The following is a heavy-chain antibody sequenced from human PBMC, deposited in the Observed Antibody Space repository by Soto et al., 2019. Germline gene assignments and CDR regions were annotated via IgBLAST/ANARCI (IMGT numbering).Heavy chain of an antibody. CDR1: GGSFSGYY. V-gene: IGHV4-34*01. CDR2: INHSGST. D-gene: IGHD3-22*01. Sequence: SETLSLTCAVYGGSFSGYYWSWIRQPPGKGLEWIGEINHSGSTNYNPSLKSRVTISVDTSKNQFSLKLSSVTAADTAVYYCARGLIFLYYDSSGYYAFLDWGQGTLVTVSS. CDR3: ARGLIFLYYDSSGYYAFLD. J-gene: IGHJ4*02.